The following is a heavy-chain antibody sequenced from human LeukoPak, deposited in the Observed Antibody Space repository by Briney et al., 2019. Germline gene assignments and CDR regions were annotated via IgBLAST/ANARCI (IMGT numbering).Heavy chain of an antibody. CDR3: ARADRLGAALLASFDY. CDR2: ISSSSSYI. Sequence: PGGSLRLSCAASGFTFSSYGMHWVRQAPGKGLEWVSSISSSSSYIYYADSVKGRFTISRDNAKNSLYLQMNSLRAEDTAVYYCARADRLGAALLASFDYWGQGTLVTVSS. CDR1: GFTFSSYG. V-gene: IGHV3-21*01. D-gene: IGHD3-16*01. J-gene: IGHJ4*02.